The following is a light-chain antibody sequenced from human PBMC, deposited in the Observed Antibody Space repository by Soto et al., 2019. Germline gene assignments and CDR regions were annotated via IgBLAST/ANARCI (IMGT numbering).Light chain of an antibody. CDR2: AAS. Sequence: DIQMTQSPSSLSASVGDRVTITCRASQSISSYLNWYQQKPGKAPKLLIYAASSLQSGVPSRFSGSGSGTDFTLTTSSRQPKVFETYTCKKSYSTPLYPFGRGPKLEIK. CDR3: KKSYSTPLYP. CDR1: QSISSY. J-gene: IGKJ2*01. V-gene: IGKV1-39*01.